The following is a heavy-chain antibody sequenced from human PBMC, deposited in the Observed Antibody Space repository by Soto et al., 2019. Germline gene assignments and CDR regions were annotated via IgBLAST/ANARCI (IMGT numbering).Heavy chain of an antibody. CDR2: ISAHNGNT. D-gene: IGHD1-1*01. J-gene: IGHJ4*02. CDR3: ARGRYGDY. CDR1: GYTFTSYG. V-gene: IGHV1-18*01. Sequence: ASVKVSCKASGYTFTSYGITWVRQAPGQGLEWMGWISAHNGNTDYAQKLQGRVIVARDTSTSTAYMELRSLISDDTAVYYCARGRYGDYWGQGALVTVSS.